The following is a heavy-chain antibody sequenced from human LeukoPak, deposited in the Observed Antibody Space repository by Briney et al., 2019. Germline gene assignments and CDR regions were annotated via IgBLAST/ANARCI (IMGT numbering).Heavy chain of an antibody. CDR3: ARHRGGGGYHYMDV. J-gene: IGHJ6*03. D-gene: IGHD2-21*01. CDR2: ILHSGYT. CDR1: GGSLGRSNTY. V-gene: IGHV4-39*01. Sequence: SDTLSLTCTVSGGSLGRSNTYWGWIRQTPGKGLEWLGTILHSGYTYNNPSLESRVTMSVDSSKNQFSLSLSSVTAADTAVYFCARHRGGGGYHYMDVWGKGTTVIVSS.